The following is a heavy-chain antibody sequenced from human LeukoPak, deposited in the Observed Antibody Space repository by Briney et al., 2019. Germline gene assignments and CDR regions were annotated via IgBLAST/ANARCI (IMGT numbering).Heavy chain of an antibody. Sequence: ASVQVSCKASGYTFTSYAMNWVRQAPGQGLEWMGWINTNTGNPTYAQGFTGRFVFSLDTSVSTAYLQISSLQAEDTAVYYCARDADRERDIVVVVADGGNWFDPWGQGTLVTVSS. CDR2: INTNTGNP. CDR1: GYTFTSYA. CDR3: ARDADRERDIVVVVADGGNWFDP. V-gene: IGHV7-4-1*02. J-gene: IGHJ5*02. D-gene: IGHD2-15*01.